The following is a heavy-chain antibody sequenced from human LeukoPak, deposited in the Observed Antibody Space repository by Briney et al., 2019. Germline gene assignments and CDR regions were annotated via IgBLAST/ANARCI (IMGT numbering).Heavy chain of an antibody. J-gene: IGHJ6*02. D-gene: IGHD2-2*01. CDR1: GYTLTELS. Sequence: GASVKVSYKVSGYTLTELSMHWVRQAPGKGLEWMGGFDPEDGETIYAQKFQGRVTMTEDTSTDTAYMELSSLRSEDTAVYYCATSSIRPDYYGMDVWGQGTTVTVSS. V-gene: IGHV1-24*01. CDR3: ATSSIRPDYYGMDV. CDR2: FDPEDGET.